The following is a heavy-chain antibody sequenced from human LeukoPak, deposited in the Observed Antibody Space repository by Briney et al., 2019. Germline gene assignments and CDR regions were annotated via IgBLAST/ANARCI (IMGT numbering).Heavy chain of an antibody. CDR1: GGSISSHY. Sequence: SETLSLTCTVSGGSISSHYWSWIRQPPGKGLEWIWYIYYSGRTNYNPSLKSRVTISVDTSKNQFSLKLSSVTAADTAVYYCARVGGDGYAAFDYWGQGTLVTVSS. CDR3: ARVGGDGYAAFDY. J-gene: IGHJ4*02. V-gene: IGHV4-59*11. D-gene: IGHD5-24*01. CDR2: IYYSGRT.